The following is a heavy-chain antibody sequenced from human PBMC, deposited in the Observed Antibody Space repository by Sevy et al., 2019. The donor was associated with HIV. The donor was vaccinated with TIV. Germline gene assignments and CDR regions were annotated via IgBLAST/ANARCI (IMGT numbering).Heavy chain of an antibody. CDR3: ARGEAYYYDSSGYYDY. CDR1: GFTFSSYS. D-gene: IGHD3-22*01. V-gene: IGHV3-48*01. J-gene: IGHJ4*01. CDR2: ISSSSSTI. Sequence: GGSLRLSCAASGFTFSSYSMNWVRQAPGKGLEWVSFISSSSSTIYYADSVKGRFTISRDNAKNSLYLQMNSLRAEDTDVYYCARGEAYYYDSSGYYDYWGQGTLVTVSS.